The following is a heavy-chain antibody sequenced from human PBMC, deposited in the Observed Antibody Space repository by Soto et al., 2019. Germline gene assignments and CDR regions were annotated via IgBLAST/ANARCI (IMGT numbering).Heavy chain of an antibody. CDR2: ISSSSSTI. CDR1: GFTFSSYS. D-gene: IGHD1-26*01. Sequence: EVQLVESGGGLVQPGGSLRLSCAASGFTFSSYSMNWVRQAPGKGLEWVSYISSSSSTIYYADSVKGRFTISRDNAKNSLYLQMTSLRDEDTAVYYCARSGRRIVGATPGAFDIWGQGTMVTVSS. J-gene: IGHJ3*02. V-gene: IGHV3-48*02. CDR3: ARSGRRIVGATPGAFDI.